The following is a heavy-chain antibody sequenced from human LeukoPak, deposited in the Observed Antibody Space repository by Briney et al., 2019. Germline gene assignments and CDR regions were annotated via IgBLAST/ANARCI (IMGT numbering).Heavy chain of an antibody. J-gene: IGHJ3*02. D-gene: IGHD6-19*01. V-gene: IGHV3-21*01. CDR3: ARDYGHGIAVAGSDAFDI. Sequence: PGGSLRLSCAASGFTFSSYSMNWVRQAPGKGLEWVSSISSSSSYIYYAGSVKGRFTISRDNAKNSLYLQMNSLRAEDTAVYYCARDYGHGIAVAGSDAFDIWGQGTMVTVSS. CDR2: ISSSSSYI. CDR1: GFTFSSYS.